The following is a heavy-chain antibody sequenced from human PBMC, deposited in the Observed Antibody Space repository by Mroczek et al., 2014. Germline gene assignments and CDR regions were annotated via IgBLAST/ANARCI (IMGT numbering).Heavy chain of an antibody. CDR2: IYYSGST. CDR1: GGSISSYY. CDR3: AREAYYGSGSYLV. D-gene: IGHD3-10*01. J-gene: IGHJ4*02. V-gene: IGHV4-59*01. Sequence: QVQLVQSGPGLVKPSETLSLTCTVSGGSISSYYWSWIRQPPGKGLEWIGYIYYSGSTNYNPSLKSRVTISVDTSKNQFSLKLSSVTAADTAVYYCAREAYYGSGSYLVWGQGTLVTVSS.